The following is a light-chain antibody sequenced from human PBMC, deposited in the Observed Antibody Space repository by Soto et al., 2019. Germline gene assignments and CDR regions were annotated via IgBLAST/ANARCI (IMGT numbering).Light chain of an antibody. CDR3: QTWGIGFHVV. CDR2: IHSDGSH. V-gene: IGLV4-69*01. Sequence: QLVLTQSPSASASLGHSIKITCTLTSELKGYAIAWHQHQPGKGTRYLMRIHSDGSHSKGDGIPDRFSGSSSGAEPYLIISSLQSDDEADYYCQTWGIGFHVVFGGGTKLTVL. CDR1: SELKGYA. J-gene: IGLJ2*01.